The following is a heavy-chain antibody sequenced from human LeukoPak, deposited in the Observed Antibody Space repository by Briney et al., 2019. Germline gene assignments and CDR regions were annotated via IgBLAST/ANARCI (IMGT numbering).Heavy chain of an antibody. D-gene: IGHD1-26*01. CDR2: ISPNSGGT. Sequence: ASVKVSCKASGYTFTGCYMHWVRQAPGQGLEWMGWISPNSGGTNYAQKFQGRVTMTRDTSISTAYMELSRLRSDDTAVYYCAKDSGSSKGTFDYWGQGTLVTVSS. CDR3: AKDSGSSKGTFDY. V-gene: IGHV1-2*02. CDR1: GYTFTGCY. J-gene: IGHJ4*02.